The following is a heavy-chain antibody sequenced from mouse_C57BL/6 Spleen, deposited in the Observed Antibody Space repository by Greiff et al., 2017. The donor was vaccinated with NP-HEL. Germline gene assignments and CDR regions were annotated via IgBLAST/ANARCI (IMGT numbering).Heavy chain of an antibody. V-gene: IGHV1-53*01. J-gene: IGHJ3*01. CDR2: INPSNGGT. CDR1: GYTFTSYW. Sequence: QVQLKQPGTELVKPGASVKLSCKASGYTFTSYWMHWVKQRPGQGLEWIGNINPSNGGTNYNEKFKSKATLTVDKSSSTAYMQLSSLTSEDSAVYYCARSGPNYYGSSFAYWGQGTLVTVSA. CDR3: ARSGPNYYGSSFAY. D-gene: IGHD1-1*01.